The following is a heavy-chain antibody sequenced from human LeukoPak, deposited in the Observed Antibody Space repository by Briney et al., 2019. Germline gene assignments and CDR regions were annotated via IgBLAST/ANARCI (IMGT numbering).Heavy chain of an antibody. D-gene: IGHD4-17*01. Sequence: PGGSLRLSCAASGFTFSSYAMSWVRQAPGKGLEWVSAISGSGGSTYYADSVKGRFTISRDNSKNTLYLQMNSLRAEDTAVYYCAKALYGDYYPKYYFDYWGQGTLVTVSS. J-gene: IGHJ4*02. CDR1: GFTFSSYA. V-gene: IGHV3-23*01. CDR2: ISGSGGST. CDR3: AKALYGDYYPKYYFDY.